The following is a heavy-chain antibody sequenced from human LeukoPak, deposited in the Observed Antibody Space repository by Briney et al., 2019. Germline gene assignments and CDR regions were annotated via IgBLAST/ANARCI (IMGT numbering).Heavy chain of an antibody. CDR1: GYTFTGYY. CDR2: INPNSGDT. Sequence: ASVKVSCKASGYTFTGYYMHWVRQAPGQGLEWMGWINPNSGDTKYAQKFQGRVTMTRDTSNNTVYMDLTRLIFDDTAMYYCARDGVFRFEVGDVYYYYMDVWGKGTTVIISS. J-gene: IGHJ6*03. CDR3: ARDGVFRFEVGDVYYYYMDV. D-gene: IGHD2-21*02. V-gene: IGHV1-2*02.